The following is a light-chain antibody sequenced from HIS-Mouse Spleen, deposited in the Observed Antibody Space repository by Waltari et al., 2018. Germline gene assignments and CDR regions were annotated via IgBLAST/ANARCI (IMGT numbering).Light chain of an antibody. CDR1: SSNIGSNT. J-gene: IGLJ1*01. V-gene: IGLV1-44*01. CDR2: SNN. Sequence: QSVLTQPPSASGTPGQRVTIPCSGSSSNIGSNTVNWYQQLPGTAPKLLIYSNNQRLSGVPDRFSGSKSGTSASLAISGLQSEDEADYYCAAWDDSLNGYVFGTGTKVTVL. CDR3: AAWDDSLNGYV.